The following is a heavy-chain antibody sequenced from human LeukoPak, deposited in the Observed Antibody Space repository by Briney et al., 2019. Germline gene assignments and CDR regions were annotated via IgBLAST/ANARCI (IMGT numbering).Heavy chain of an antibody. Sequence: GGSLRLSCAASGFTFSSYWMSWVRQAPGKGLEWVANIKQDGSEKYYVDSVKGRFTISRDNAKNSLYLQMNSLRAEDTAVYYCARSADYDFWSGYWFDPWGQGTLVTVSS. CDR3: ARSADYDFWSGYWFDP. V-gene: IGHV3-7*01. D-gene: IGHD3-3*01. CDR1: GFTFSSYW. J-gene: IGHJ5*02. CDR2: IKQDGSEK.